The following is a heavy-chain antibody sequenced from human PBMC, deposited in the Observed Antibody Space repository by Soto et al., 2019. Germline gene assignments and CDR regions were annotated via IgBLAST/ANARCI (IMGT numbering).Heavy chain of an antibody. CDR2: ISGDGSAT. Sequence: PGGSLRLPCAASGFTFSDYWMHWVRQPPGKGPECVSRISGDGSATNYANFVKGQFTISRDNAKNTLYLEMNSLRSEDTAVYYCARRDRNGGYYDYWGQGTLVTVSS. J-gene: IGHJ4*02. CDR1: GFTFSDYW. CDR3: ARRDRNGGYYDY. V-gene: IGHV3-74*01. D-gene: IGHD2-8*01.